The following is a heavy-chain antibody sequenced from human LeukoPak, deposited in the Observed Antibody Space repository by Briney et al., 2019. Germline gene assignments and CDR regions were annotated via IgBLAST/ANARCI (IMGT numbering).Heavy chain of an antibody. J-gene: IGHJ4*02. Sequence: ASVKVSCKASGYTFTSYGISWVRQAPGQGLEWMGWISAYNGSTNYAQKLQGRVTMTTDTSTSTAYMELRSLRSDDTAVYYCARDEVDYYYDSSGYTSYWGQGTLVTVSS. CDR3: ARDEVDYYYDSSGYTSY. CDR1: GYTFTSYG. V-gene: IGHV1-18*01. CDR2: ISAYNGST. D-gene: IGHD3-22*01.